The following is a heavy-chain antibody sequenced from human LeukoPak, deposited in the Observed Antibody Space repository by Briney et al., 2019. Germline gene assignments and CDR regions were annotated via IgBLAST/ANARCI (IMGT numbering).Heavy chain of an antibody. V-gene: IGHV1-46*01. CDR1: GYSITRYF. D-gene: IGHD3-22*01. Sequence: ASVKVSCKATGYSITRYFLHWVRQAPGQGLEWMGIINPSGGSTNYAQKFQGRVTMTRDTSTSTVYMELSSLRSEDTAVYYCARTDYNDSSAYYDYWGQGSLVTVSP. J-gene: IGHJ4*02. CDR2: INPSGGST. CDR3: ARTDYNDSSAYYDY.